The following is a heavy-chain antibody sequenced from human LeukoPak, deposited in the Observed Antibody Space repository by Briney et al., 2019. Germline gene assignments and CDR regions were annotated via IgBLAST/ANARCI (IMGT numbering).Heavy chain of an antibody. Sequence: GGSLRLSCAASEFTFSNYAMNWVRQAPGKRPEWVSGISSGGGSIYYADSVKGRFTISRDNSKNTPYLQMNSLRAEDTAVYYCASSPLAARPKLDYWGQGTLVTVSS. CDR3: ASSPLAARPKLDY. CDR1: EFTFSNYA. D-gene: IGHD6-6*01. J-gene: IGHJ4*02. CDR2: ISSGGGSI. V-gene: IGHV3-23*01.